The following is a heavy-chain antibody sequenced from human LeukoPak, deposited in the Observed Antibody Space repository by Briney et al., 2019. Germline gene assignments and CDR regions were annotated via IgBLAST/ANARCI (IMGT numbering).Heavy chain of an antibody. CDR2: INPSGGST. CDR1: GYTFTSYY. V-gene: IGHV1-46*01. CDR3: AREGFPPKISDFWSGLGPYYYYGMDV. D-gene: IGHD3-3*01. J-gene: IGHJ6*02. Sequence: ASVKVSCKASGYTFTSYYMHWVRQTPGQGLEWMGIINPSGGSTSYTQKFQGRVTMTRDTSTSTVYMELSSLRSEDTAVYYCAREGFPPKISDFWSGLGPYYYYGMDVWGQGTTVTVSS.